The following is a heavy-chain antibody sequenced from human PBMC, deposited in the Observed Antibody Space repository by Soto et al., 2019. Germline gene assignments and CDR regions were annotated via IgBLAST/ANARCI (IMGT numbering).Heavy chain of an antibody. CDR2: INHSGST. D-gene: IGHD2-2*01. J-gene: IGHJ3*02. Sequence: SETLSLTCAVYVGSFSGYYWSWIRQPPGKGLQWIGEINHSGSTKYNPFLESRVTMSVDTSKNQFSLNLNSVTAADTAVYYCARYCSSTNCPGGAFDIWGQGTMVTVSS. CDR3: ARYCSSTNCPGGAFDI. V-gene: IGHV4-34*01. CDR1: VGSFSGYY.